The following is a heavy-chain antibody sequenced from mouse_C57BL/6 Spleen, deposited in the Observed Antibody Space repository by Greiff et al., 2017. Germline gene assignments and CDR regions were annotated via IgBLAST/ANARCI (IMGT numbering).Heavy chain of an antibody. D-gene: IGHD4-1*01. J-gene: IGHJ2*01. V-gene: IGHV1-26*01. Sequence: EVQLQQPGPELVKPGASVKISCKASGYTFTDYYMNWVKQSHGKSLEWIGDINPNSGGTSYNQKFKGKATLTVAKSSSTAYMELRSLTSGVSAVYYCARTGTSFDYWGQGTTLTVSS. CDR3: ARTGTSFDY. CDR2: INPNSGGT. CDR1: GYTFTDYY.